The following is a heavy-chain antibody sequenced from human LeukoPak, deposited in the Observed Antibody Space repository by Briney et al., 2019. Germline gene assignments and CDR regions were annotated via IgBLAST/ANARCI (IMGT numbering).Heavy chain of an antibody. J-gene: IGHJ6*02. CDR1: GYTFTGYY. V-gene: IGHV1-2*02. CDR3: ARDRIVVVPAAMRGYYYYGMDV. Sequence: GASVKVSCKASGYTFTGYYMHWVRQAPGQGLKWMGWINPNSGGTNYAQKFQGRVTMTRDTSISTAYMELSRLRSDDTAVYYCARDRIVVVPAAMRGYYYYGMDVWGQGTTVTVSS. CDR2: INPNSGGT. D-gene: IGHD2-2*01.